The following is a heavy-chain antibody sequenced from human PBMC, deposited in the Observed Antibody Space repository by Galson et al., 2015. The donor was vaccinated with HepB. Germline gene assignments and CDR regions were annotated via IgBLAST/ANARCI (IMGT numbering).Heavy chain of an antibody. CDR1: GGTFSSYT. CDR3: ARDYSGSYPGVDY. D-gene: IGHD1-26*01. J-gene: IGHJ4*02. V-gene: IGHV1-69*04. Sequence: SVKVSCKASGGTFSSYTISWVRQAPGQGLEWMGRIIPILGIANYAQKFQGRVTITADKSTSTAYMELSSLRSEDTAVYYCARDYSGSYPGVDYWVQGTLVTVSS. CDR2: IIPILGIA.